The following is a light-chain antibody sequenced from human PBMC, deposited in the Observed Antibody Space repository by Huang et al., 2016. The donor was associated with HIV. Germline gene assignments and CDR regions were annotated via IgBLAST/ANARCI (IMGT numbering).Light chain of an antibody. J-gene: IGKJ4*01. CDR3: QQSRT. CDR1: QDISSY. V-gene: IGKV1-9*01. CDR2: PAS. Sequence: IQLTQSPSSLSASGGDRVTITCRASQDISSYLAWDQQKPGKAPKHLIFPASTLQSWVTGRVSGSGSRTDFTLTISRLQAEDYANYYCQQSRTFGGGTKVDIK.